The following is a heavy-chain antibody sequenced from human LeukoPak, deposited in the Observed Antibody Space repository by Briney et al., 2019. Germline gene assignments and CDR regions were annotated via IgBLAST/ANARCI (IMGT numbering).Heavy chain of an antibody. CDR3: ARIGYSGYDHDY. J-gene: IGHJ4*02. D-gene: IGHD5-12*01. CDR1: GFTFSSYA. V-gene: IGHV3-30-3*01. Sequence: GRSLRLSCEASGFTFSSYAMHWVRQAPGKGLEWVAVISYDGSNKYYADSVKGRFTISRDNSKNTLYLQMNSLRAEDTAVYYCARIGYSGYDHDYWGQGTLVTVSS. CDR2: ISYDGSNK.